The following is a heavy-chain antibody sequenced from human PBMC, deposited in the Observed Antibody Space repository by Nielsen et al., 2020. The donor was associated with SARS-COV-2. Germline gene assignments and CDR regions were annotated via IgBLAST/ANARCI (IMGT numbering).Heavy chain of an antibody. V-gene: IGHV1-2*06. D-gene: IGHD3-10*01. CDR2: ISPNSGGT. CDR3: AREPGSARNGMDV. J-gene: IGHJ6*02. Sequence: ASVKVSCKASGYTFTDYYMHWVRQAPGQGLEWMGRISPNSGGTSYAQKFQGRVTMTRDTSISTAYMELSRLRSDDTAVYYCAREPGSARNGMDVWGQGTTVTVSS. CDR1: GYTFTDYY.